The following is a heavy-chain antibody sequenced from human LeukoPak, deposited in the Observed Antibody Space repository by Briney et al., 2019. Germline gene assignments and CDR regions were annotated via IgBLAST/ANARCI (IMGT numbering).Heavy chain of an antibody. CDR1: GGSISSGGYY. V-gene: IGHV4-31*03. CDR2: IYYSGST. Sequence: SQTLSLTCTVSGGSISSGGYYWSWIRQHPGKGLEWFGYIYYSGSTYYNPSLKSRVTISVDTSKNQFSLKLSSVTAADTAVYYCARGSDSSGYYYVSRQVYFDYWGQGTLVTVSS. J-gene: IGHJ4*02. CDR3: ARGSDSSGYYYVSRQVYFDY. D-gene: IGHD3-22*01.